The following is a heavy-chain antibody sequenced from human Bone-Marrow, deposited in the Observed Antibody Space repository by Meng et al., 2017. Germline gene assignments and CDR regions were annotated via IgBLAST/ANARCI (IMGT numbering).Heavy chain of an antibody. CDR3: ARDEDISAAGKLFGDY. Sequence: VQLVQSGPEVNMPGASVKLSCKPSGYPFAAYWTHWLRQAPGQGLEWMGRIDPNNDHTQYAQNFQGRVTMTSDTSISTVYMELNGLRSDDTAVYYCARDEDISAAGKLFGDYWGQGTLVTVSS. D-gene: IGHD6-13*01. V-gene: IGHV1-2*06. J-gene: IGHJ4*02. CDR2: IDPNNDHT. CDR1: GYPFAAYW.